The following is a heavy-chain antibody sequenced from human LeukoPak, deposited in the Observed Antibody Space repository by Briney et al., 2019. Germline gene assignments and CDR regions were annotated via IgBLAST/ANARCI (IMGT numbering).Heavy chain of an antibody. CDR3: AKRGIPAPMYYFDY. V-gene: IGHV3-9*01. D-gene: IGHD2-2*01. CDR1: GFTFDDYA. Sequence: PGGSLRLSCAASGFTFDDYAMHWVRQAPGKGLEWVSGISWNSGSIGYADSVKGRFTISRDNAKNSLYLQMNSLRAEDTAVYYCAKRGIPAPMYYFDYWGQGTLVTVSS. CDR2: ISWNSGSI. J-gene: IGHJ4*02.